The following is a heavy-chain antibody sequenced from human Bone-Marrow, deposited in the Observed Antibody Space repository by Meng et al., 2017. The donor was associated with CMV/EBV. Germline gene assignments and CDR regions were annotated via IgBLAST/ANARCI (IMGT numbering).Heavy chain of an antibody. V-gene: IGHV4-61*02. CDR1: GGSSSSGSYY. Sequence: TVSGGSSSSGSYYWSWIRQPAGKGLEWIGRIYTSGSTNYNPSLKSRVTISVDTSKNQFSLKLSSVTAADTAVYYCARGRGLRGHIDYWGQGTLVTVSS. CDR3: ARGRGLRGHIDY. CDR2: IYTSGST. J-gene: IGHJ4*02. D-gene: IGHD4-17*01.